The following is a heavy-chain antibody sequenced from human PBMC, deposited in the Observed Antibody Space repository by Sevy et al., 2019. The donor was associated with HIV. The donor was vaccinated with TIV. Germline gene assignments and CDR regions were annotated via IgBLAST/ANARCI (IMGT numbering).Heavy chain of an antibody. J-gene: IGHJ5*02. V-gene: IGHV1-18*01. CDR1: GYSFTNYG. Sequence: ASVKVSCKASGYSFTNYGIGWVRPAPGQELEWMGWISGYNGYTNYAQNLQGRVTMTTDTSKITAYMELRSLRSDDAAIYYCAKEGKNIRSWFDPWGPGTLVTVSS. CDR2: ISGYNGYT. D-gene: IGHD3-3*02. CDR3: AKEGKNIRSWFDP.